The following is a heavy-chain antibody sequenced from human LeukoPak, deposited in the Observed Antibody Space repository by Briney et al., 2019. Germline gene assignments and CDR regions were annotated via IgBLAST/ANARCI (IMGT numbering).Heavy chain of an antibody. CDR2: IKSKKDGETI. Sequence: GGSLRLSRAGSGFSFTYAWMSWVRQAPGKRLEWVGRIKSKKDGETIDYAAPVKGRFTVSRDDSKNTVYLQMDSLRIEDTAVYSCSTGTTPRWGQGTLVTVSS. CDR3: STGTTPR. V-gene: IGHV3-15*01. D-gene: IGHD1-14*01. CDR1: GFSFTYAW. J-gene: IGHJ4*02.